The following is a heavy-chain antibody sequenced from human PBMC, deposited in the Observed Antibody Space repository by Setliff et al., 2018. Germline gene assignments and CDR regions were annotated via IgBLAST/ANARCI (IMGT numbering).Heavy chain of an antibody. Sequence: PSETLSLTCTVSGGSISSHYWSWIRQPPGKGLEYIGNIYYSGSTNYNPSLKSRVTISVDTSKNQFSLKLTSVTAADTAVYYCARVVGYSYGYYFDYWGQGTLVTVSS. V-gene: IGHV4-59*11. CDR2: IYYSGST. CDR3: ARVVGYSYGYYFDY. J-gene: IGHJ4*02. D-gene: IGHD5-18*01. CDR1: GGSISSHY.